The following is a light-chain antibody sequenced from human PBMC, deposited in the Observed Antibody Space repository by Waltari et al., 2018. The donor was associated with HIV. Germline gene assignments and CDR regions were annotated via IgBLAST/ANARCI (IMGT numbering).Light chain of an antibody. V-gene: IGLV6-57*01. J-gene: IGLJ2*01. CDR3: HSYDSDNQI. CDR1: SGSLASNS. CDR2: DHS. Sequence: NFMLTQPHPVSDSPGKTVTIPCTRNSGSLASNSVQRYQRRPGSSPTTVIFDHSQKPSGVSDRFSASIDTSSNSASLTIVGLKTEDEGDFFCHSYDSDNQIFGGGTKLTVL.